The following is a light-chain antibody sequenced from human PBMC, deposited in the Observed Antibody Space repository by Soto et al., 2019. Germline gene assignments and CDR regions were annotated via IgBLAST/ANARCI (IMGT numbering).Light chain of an antibody. Sequence: QSVLTQPPSVSGAPGQRVTISCTGSSSNTGADYDVHWYQHLPGSAPKLLIYDNNIRPSGVPDRFSGSMSGTSASLAITGLQAEDESDYYCQSYDSSLSNLVVFGGGTKLTVL. CDR1: SSNTGADYD. CDR3: QSYDSSLSNLVV. J-gene: IGLJ2*01. V-gene: IGLV1-40*01. CDR2: DNN.